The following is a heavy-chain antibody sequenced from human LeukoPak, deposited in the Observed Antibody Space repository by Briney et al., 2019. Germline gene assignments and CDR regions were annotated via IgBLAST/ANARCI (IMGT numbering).Heavy chain of an antibody. CDR1: GGSISSGTHY. J-gene: IGHJ4*02. CDR3: ARSPYCTGGSCYLLY. V-gene: IGHV4-31*11. Sequence: PSETLSLTCAVSGGSISSGTHYWNWIRQHPGQGLEWIGHIYNTGSAYYNPSLKSRVTISVDTSENQFSLNLSSVTAADTAVYYCARSPYCTGGSCYLLYWGQGTLVTVSS. CDR2: IYNTGSA. D-gene: IGHD2-15*01.